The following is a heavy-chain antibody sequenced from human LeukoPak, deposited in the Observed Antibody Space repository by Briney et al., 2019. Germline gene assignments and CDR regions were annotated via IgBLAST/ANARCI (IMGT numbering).Heavy chain of an antibody. CDR3: ARPRYCSSISCYFHAFDV. CDR1: GFTFGSYG. Sequence: GGSLRLSCAASGFTFGSYGMHWVRQAPGKGLEWVAFIRYDGSNKYYADSVKGRFTISRDSSKNTLYLQMNSLRAEDTAVYYCARPRYCSSISCYFHAFDVWGQGTMVTVSS. J-gene: IGHJ3*01. V-gene: IGHV3-30*02. D-gene: IGHD2-2*01. CDR2: IRYDGSNK.